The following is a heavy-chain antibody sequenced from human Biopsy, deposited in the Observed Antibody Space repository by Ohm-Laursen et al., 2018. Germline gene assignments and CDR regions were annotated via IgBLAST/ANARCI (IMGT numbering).Heavy chain of an antibody. CDR1: GGPFSGYF. J-gene: IGHJ4*02. CDR2: IDHTGGT. Sequence: ETLSLTCAVYGGPFSGYFWTWIRQAPGEGLEWVGEIDHTGGTNYNPSLKSRVNISQDRSKNQFSLRLDSVTAADTAVYYCARSVDITVVRGYYFDFWGQGTLVTVSS. D-gene: IGHD3-10*01. V-gene: IGHV4-34*01. CDR3: ARSVDITVVRGYYFDF.